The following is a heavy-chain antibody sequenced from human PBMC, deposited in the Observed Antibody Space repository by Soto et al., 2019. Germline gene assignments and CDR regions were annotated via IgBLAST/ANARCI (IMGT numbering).Heavy chain of an antibody. D-gene: IGHD3-22*01. CDR1: GFTVSSNY. V-gene: IGHV3-53*05. CDR3: ARARPYYYDSSGYSPGAYAI. Sequence: LRLSCAASGFTVSSNYMSWVRQAPGKGLEWVSVIYSGGSTYYADSVKGRFTISRDNSKNTLYLQMNSLRSEDTAVYYCARARPYYYDSSGYSPGAYAIWGQRTIVTGSS. CDR2: IYSGGST. J-gene: IGHJ3*02.